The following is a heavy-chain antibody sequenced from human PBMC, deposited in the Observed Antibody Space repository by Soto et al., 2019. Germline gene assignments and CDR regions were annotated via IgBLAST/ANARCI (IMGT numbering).Heavy chain of an antibody. V-gene: IGHV1-18*01. D-gene: IGHD1-7*01. CDR2: ISAYNGNT. J-gene: IGHJ6*02. CDR3: ARDKLRYYDYGMDV. Sequence: ASVKVSCKASGYTFTSYGISWVRQAPGQGLEWMGWISAYNGNTNYAQKLQGRATMTTDTSTSTAYMELRSLRSDDTALYYCARDKLRYYDYGMDVWGQGTTVTVSS. CDR1: GYTFTSYG.